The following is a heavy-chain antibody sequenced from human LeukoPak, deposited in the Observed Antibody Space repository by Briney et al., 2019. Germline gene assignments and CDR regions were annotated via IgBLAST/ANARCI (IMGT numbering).Heavy chain of an antibody. Sequence: PSETLSLTCTVSGGSMSGSSYYWGWIRQPPGKGLEWIGSIYYSGITYYNPFLKSRVTISVDTSKNQFSLKLSSVTAADTACFFWARKRLGAGLTGLVGPLGQGTLVTVSS. CDR1: GGSMSGSSYY. CDR2: IYYSGIT. CDR3: ARKRLGAGLTGLVGP. V-gene: IGHV4-39*01. D-gene: IGHD3-9*01. J-gene: IGHJ5*02.